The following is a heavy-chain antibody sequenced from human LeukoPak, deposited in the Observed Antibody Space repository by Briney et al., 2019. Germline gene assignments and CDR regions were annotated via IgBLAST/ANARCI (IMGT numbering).Heavy chain of an antibody. D-gene: IGHD6-19*01. CDR2: INPSSGGT. CDR1: GYTFTGYY. V-gene: IGHV1-2*02. J-gene: IGHJ4*02. CDR3: ARDCTGYSSGPPLDY. Sequence: ASVKVSCKTSGYTFTGYYMHWVRHAPGQGLEWMGWINPSSGGTNYAQKFQGRDTMTRDTSISTAYMELSRLRSDDTAVYYCARDCTGYSSGPPLDYWGQGTLVTVSS.